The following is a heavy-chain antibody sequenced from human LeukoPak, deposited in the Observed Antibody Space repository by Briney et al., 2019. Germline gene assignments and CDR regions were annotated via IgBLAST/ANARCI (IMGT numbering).Heavy chain of an antibody. D-gene: IGHD6-25*01. J-gene: IGHJ4*02. V-gene: IGHV3-23*01. CDR2: ISADNAT. CDR3: TAAPNTTPGSLGH. Sequence: GGSLRLSCAASGFTFSHYPMSWVRQAPGKGLEWVAAISADNATYDADSMKGRFTISRDNSKNTLYLQMNGLRAEDTAVYYCTAAPNTTPGSLGHWGQGTLVTVSS. CDR1: GFTFSHYP.